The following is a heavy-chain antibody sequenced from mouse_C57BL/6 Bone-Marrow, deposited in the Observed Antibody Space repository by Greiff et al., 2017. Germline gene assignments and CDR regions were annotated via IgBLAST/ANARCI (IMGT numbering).Heavy chain of an antibody. CDR1: GYTFTSSG. D-gene: IGHD1-2*01. V-gene: IGHV1-81*01. J-gene: IGHJ3*01. CDR3: ARRLLRPFAY. Sequence: QVQLQQSGAELARPGASVKLSCKASGYTFTSSGISWVKQRTGQGLEWIGEIYPRSGNTYYNEKFKGKATLTADKSSSTAYMELRSLTSEDSAVYFCARRLLRPFAYWGQGTLVTVSA. CDR2: IYPRSGNT.